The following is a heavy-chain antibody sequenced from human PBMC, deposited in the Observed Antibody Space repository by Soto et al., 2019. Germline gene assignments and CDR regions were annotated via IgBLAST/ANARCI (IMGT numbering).Heavy chain of an antibody. V-gene: IGHV1-18*04. CDR1: GYTFTSYG. J-gene: IGHJ6*02. Sequence: ASVKVSCKASGYTFTSYGISWVRQAPGQGLEWMGWISAYNGNTNYAQKLQGRVTMTTDTSTSTAYMELGSLRSDDTAVYYCAREGGHSGSYYYYYGMDVWGQGXTVTVYS. CDR2: ISAYNGNT. CDR3: AREGGHSGSYYYYYGMDV. D-gene: IGHD1-26*01.